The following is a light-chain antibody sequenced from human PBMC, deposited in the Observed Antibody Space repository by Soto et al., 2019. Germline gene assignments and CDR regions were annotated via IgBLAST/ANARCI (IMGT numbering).Light chain of an antibody. V-gene: IGKV1-5*03. Sequence: DIQMTQSPSTLSASVGDRVTITCRASQTISSWFAWYQQKPGKAPMHLIYKASTLKSGVPSRFSCSGSGTEYTLTTPSLYPDDFATNDSQRYKSYSEAFVQGTKVDIK. CDR1: QTISSW. CDR3: QRYKSYSEA. CDR2: KAS. J-gene: IGKJ1*01.